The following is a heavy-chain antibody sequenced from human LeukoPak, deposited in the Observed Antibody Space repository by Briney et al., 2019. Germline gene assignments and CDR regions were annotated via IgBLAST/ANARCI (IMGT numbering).Heavy chain of an antibody. CDR3: ARNNIYLDY. Sequence: GGSLRLSRAASGFTFSTYSMNWVRQAPGKGLEWVSYIRSSSSHIYYADSVKGRFTISRDNAKNSLYLQMNSLRAEDTAVYYCARNNIYLDYWGQGTLVTVSS. D-gene: IGHD2/OR15-2a*01. J-gene: IGHJ4*02. CDR1: GFTFSTYS. V-gene: IGHV3-21*01. CDR2: IRSSSSHI.